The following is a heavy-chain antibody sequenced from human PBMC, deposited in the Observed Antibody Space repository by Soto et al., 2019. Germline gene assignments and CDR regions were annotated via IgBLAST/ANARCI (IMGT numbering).Heavy chain of an antibody. Sequence: EVQLLESGGGLVQPGGSLRLSCAASGFTFSSYAMSWVRQAPGTGLEWVSAISGSGGSTYYADSVKGRFTISRDNSKNTLDLQTNSLRAEDTAGYYCEKDTKGIAAEGYCGQGTLVTVSS. CDR3: EKDTKGIAAEGY. CDR1: GFTFSSYA. J-gene: IGHJ4*02. D-gene: IGHD6-13*01. V-gene: IGHV3-23*01. CDR2: ISGSGGST.